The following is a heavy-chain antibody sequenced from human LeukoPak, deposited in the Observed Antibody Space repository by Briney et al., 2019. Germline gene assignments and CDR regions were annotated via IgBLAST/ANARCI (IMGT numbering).Heavy chain of an antibody. V-gene: IGHV4-39*07. J-gene: IGHJ5*02. D-gene: IGHD5-18*01. CDR2: IYYSGST. CDR3: ARGGYSYGYYRFWFDP. Sequence: PSETLSLTCTVSGGSVSSSSYYWGWIRQPPGKGLEWIGSIYYSGSTYYNPSLKSRVTISVDTSKNQFSLKLSSVTAADTAVYYCARGGYSYGYYRFWFDPWGQGTLVTVSS. CDR1: GGSVSSSSYY.